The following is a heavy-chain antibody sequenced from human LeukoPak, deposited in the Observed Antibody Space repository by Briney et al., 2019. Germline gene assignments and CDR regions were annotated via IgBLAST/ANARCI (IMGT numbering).Heavy chain of an antibody. Sequence: GGSLRLSCAASGFTFSSYAMNWVRQAPGKGLEWVSCISGGAGGAAYADSVRGRFTMSRDNSKNTLSLQMNSLRAEDTAVYYCAKDGGYGSGSYYPDYWGQGTLVTVSS. J-gene: IGHJ4*02. V-gene: IGHV3-23*01. CDR2: ISGGAGGA. CDR1: GFTFSSYA. CDR3: AKDGGYGSGSYYPDY. D-gene: IGHD3-10*01.